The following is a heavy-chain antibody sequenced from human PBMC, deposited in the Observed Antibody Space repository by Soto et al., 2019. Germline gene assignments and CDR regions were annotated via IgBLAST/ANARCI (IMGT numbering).Heavy chain of an antibody. Sequence: SETLSLTCTVSGGSISSYYWSWIRQPPGKGLEWIGYIYYSGSTNYNPSLKSRVTISVDTSKNQFSLELSSVTAADTAVYYCAGYSGSSRPFDYWGQGTLVTVSS. CDR2: IYYSGST. CDR3: AGYSGSSRPFDY. J-gene: IGHJ4*02. D-gene: IGHD6-6*01. V-gene: IGHV4-59*01. CDR1: GGSISSYY.